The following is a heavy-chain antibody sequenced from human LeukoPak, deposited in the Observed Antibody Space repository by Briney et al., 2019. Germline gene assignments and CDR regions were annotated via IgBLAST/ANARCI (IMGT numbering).Heavy chain of an antibody. CDR2: ISSSSSTI. J-gene: IGHJ4*02. D-gene: IGHD1-14*01. CDR1: GFTFSSYS. CDR3: ARDRLTGY. Sequence: PGGSLRLSCTASGFTFSSYSMNWVRQAPGKGLEWVSYISSSSSTIYYADSVKGRFTISRDSAKNSLYLQMSSQRDEDTAVYYCARDRLTGYWGQGTLVTVSS. V-gene: IGHV3-48*02.